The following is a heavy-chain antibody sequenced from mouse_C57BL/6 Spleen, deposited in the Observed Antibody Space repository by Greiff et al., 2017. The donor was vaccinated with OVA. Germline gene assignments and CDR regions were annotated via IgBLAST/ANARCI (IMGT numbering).Heavy chain of an antibody. D-gene: IGHD2-14*01. Sequence: VQLKESGPELVKPGASVKISCKASGYSFTGYYMNWVKQSPEKSLEWIGEINPSTGGTTYNQKFKAKATLTVDKSSSTAYMQLKSLTSEDSAVYYCARREGYAFDVWGTGTTVTVSS. CDR1: GYSFTGYY. CDR3: ARREGYAFDV. J-gene: IGHJ1*03. V-gene: IGHV1-42*01. CDR2: INPSTGGT.